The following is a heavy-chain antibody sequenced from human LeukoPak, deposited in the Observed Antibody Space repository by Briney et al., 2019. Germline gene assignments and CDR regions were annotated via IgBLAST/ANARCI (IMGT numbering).Heavy chain of an antibody. CDR1: GGSISSYY. CDR3: ARTTEGYCRGRSCYSYYYYMDV. D-gene: IGHD2-15*01. J-gene: IGHJ6*03. CDR2: IYYSGST. Sequence: PSETLSLTCTVSGGSISSYYWSWIRQPPGKGLEWIGYIYYSGSTNYNPSLRSRVTISVDTSKNQFSLKLSSVTAADTAVYYCARTTEGYCRGRSCYSYYYYMDVWGKGTTVTVSS. V-gene: IGHV4-59*01.